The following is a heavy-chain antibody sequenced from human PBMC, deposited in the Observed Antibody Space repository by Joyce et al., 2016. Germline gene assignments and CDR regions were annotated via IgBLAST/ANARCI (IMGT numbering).Heavy chain of an antibody. D-gene: IGHD3-10*01. CDR1: GFTFSRYD. J-gene: IGHJ4*02. CDR3: AKDRIQRTYYYVSGSYQRIPLPFDY. Sequence: EVQLWESGGGLVKPGGTLRLSCAASGFTFSRYDMSWVRQGTGKGLEGVSTNSYSGGSTYYADSVKGRFTISRDNSKNTLYLQMNSLRAEDAAIYYCAKDRIQRTYYYVSGSYQRIPLPFDYWGQGTLVTVSS. CDR2: NSYSGGST. V-gene: IGHV3-23*01.